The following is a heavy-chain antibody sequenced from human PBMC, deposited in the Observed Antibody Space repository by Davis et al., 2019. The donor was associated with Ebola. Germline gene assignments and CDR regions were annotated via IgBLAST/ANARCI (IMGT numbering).Heavy chain of an antibody. CDR1: GGSISSYY. CDR2: IYYSGST. CDR3: ARFSRGYSYEIDY. Sequence: SETLSLTCTVSGGSISSYYWSWIRQPPGKGLEWIGYIYYSGSTNYNPSLKSRVTISVDKSKNQFSLKLSSVTAADTAVYYCARFSRGYSYEIDYWGQGTLVTVSS. V-gene: IGHV4-59*12. D-gene: IGHD5-18*01. J-gene: IGHJ4*02.